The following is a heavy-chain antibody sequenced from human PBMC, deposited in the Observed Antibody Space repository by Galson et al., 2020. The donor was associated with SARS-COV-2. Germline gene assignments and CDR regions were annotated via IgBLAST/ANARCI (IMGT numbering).Heavy chain of an antibody. Sequence: GESLKISCAASGFTFSSYGMHWVRQAPGKGLEWVAVISYDGSNKYYADSVKGRFTISRDNSKNTLYLQMNSLRAEDTAVYYCAKDKPIALWLGYFDLWGRGTLVTVSS. J-gene: IGHJ2*01. CDR3: AKDKPIALWLGYFDL. D-gene: IGHD6-19*01. CDR2: ISYDGSNK. V-gene: IGHV3-30*18. CDR1: GFTFSSYG.